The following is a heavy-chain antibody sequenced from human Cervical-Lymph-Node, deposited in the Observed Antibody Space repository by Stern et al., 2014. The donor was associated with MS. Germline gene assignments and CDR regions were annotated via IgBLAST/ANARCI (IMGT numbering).Heavy chain of an antibody. CDR1: GYSFTANW. D-gene: IGHD4-17*01. CDR2: IYPGDSDT. CDR3: ARDYGDYAFDY. Sequence: VQLVESGAEVKKPGESLKISCKGSGYSFTANWIAWVRQTPGKGLEWMGIIYPGDSDTRYSPSFQGQVTISADKSISTAYLQWSSLKAADTAMYYCARDYGDYAFDYWGQGTLVTVSS. V-gene: IGHV5-51*01. J-gene: IGHJ4*02.